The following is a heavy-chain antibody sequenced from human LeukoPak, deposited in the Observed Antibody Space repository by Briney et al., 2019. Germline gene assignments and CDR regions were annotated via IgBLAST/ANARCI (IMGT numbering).Heavy chain of an antibody. CDR2: INSDGSST. Sequence: PGRSLRLSCAASGFTFSSYWMHWVRQAPGKGLVWVSRINSDGSSTSYADSVKGRFTFSRDNAKNTLYLQMNSLRAEDTAVYYCARADYGDYGAFSYFDYWGQGTLVTVSS. D-gene: IGHD4-17*01. CDR3: ARADYGDYGAFSYFDY. V-gene: IGHV3-74*01. CDR1: GFTFSSYW. J-gene: IGHJ4*02.